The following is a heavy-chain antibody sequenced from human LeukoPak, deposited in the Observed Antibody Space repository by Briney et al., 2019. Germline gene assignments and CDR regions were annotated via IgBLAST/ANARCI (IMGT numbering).Heavy chain of an antibody. CDR1: GFTFSSYS. CDR3: ARDKEDYDILTGYYLGY. Sequence: GGSLRLSCAASGFTFSSYSMNWVRQAPGKGLEWVSSISSSSSYIYYADPVKGRFTISRDNAKNSLYLQMNSLRAEDTAVYYCARDKEDYDILTGYYLGYWGQGTLVTVSS. V-gene: IGHV3-21*01. CDR2: ISSSSSYI. J-gene: IGHJ4*02. D-gene: IGHD3-9*01.